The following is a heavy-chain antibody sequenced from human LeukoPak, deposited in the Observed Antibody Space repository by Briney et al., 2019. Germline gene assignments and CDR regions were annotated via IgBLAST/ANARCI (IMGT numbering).Heavy chain of an antibody. D-gene: IGHD5-18*01. V-gene: IGHV4-34*01. Sequence: SETLSLTCAVYGGSFSGYYWSWIRQPPGKGLEWIGEINHSGSTNYNPSLKSRVTISVDTSKNQFSLKLSSGTAADTAVYYCARGRRGYSYGPRGETLDYWGQGTLVTVSS. CDR2: INHSGST. J-gene: IGHJ4*02. CDR1: GGSFSGYY. CDR3: ARGRRGYSYGPRGETLDY.